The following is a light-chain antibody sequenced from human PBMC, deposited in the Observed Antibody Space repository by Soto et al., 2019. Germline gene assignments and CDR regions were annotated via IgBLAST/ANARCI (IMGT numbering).Light chain of an antibody. CDR3: QHYGGSPPFVT. V-gene: IGKV3-20*01. CDR1: QSVSGDY. J-gene: IGKJ3*01. CDR2: GTS. Sequence: EIVLTQSPGTLSLSPGEGATLSCWASQSVSGDYLAWFQQQPGQAPRLLIYGTSRRATGIPDRFRGSGSGTDFTLTISRLEPEDFAVYYCQHYGGSPPFVTFGPGTTVDIK.